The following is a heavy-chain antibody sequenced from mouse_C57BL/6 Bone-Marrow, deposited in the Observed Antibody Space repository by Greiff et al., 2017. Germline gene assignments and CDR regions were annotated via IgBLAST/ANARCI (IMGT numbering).Heavy chain of an antibody. CDR2: IDPSDSYT. Sequence: QVQLQQPGAELVKPGASVKLSCKASGYTFTSYWMQWVKQRPGQGLEWIGEIDPSDSYTNYNEKFTGKATLTVDTSSSTAYLQLSSLTSADSAVYYGARGEGSITTGVAGDFEVWGTGTTVTVSS. CDR1: GYTFTSYW. D-gene: IGHD1-1*01. V-gene: IGHV1-50*01. CDR3: ARGEGSITTGVAGDFEV. J-gene: IGHJ1*03.